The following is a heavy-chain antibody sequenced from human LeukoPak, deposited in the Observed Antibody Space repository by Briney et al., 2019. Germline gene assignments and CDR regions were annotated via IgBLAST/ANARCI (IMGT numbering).Heavy chain of an antibody. CDR2: INHSGST. D-gene: IGHD3-16*02. Sequence: SETLSLTCAVYGGSFRGYYWSWIRQPPGKGLEWIGEINHSGSTNYNPSLKRRVTISVDTSKNQCSLKLSSVTAADTAVYYCARGKGYDYVWGSYRTRPFDYWGQGTLVTVSS. J-gene: IGHJ4*02. V-gene: IGHV4-34*01. CDR1: GGSFRGYY. CDR3: ARGKGYDYVWGSYRTRPFDY.